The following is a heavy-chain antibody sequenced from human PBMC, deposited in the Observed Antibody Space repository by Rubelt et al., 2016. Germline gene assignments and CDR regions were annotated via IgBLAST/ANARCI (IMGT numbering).Heavy chain of an antibody. CDR1: GYSFTSYW. CDR3: ARHPDKGSYYPYYFDY. CDR2: IYPGDSDT. D-gene: IGHD3-10*01. V-gene: IGHV5-51*01. Sequence: EVQLVQSGAEVKKPGESLKISCKGSGYSFTSYWIGWVRQMPGKGLEWMGIIYPGDSDTRYSPSFQGQVTISADKAISTAYLQWSSLKASDTAMYYFARHPDKGSYYPYYFDYWGQGTLVTVSS. J-gene: IGHJ4*02.